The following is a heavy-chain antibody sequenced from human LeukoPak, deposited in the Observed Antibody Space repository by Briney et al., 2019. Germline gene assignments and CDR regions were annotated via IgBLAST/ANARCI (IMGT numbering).Heavy chain of an antibody. Sequence: IFRDYTMNWVRQTPGKGLEWIGNIYYSGTTYYNPSLKSRVILSVDTSKNQFSLKMTSVTAADTAVYYCARTTVTEDHWGQGTLVTVSS. CDR3: ARTTVTEDH. J-gene: IGHJ4*02. CDR2: IYYSGTT. D-gene: IGHD4-17*01. CDR1: IFRDYT. V-gene: IGHV4-39*01.